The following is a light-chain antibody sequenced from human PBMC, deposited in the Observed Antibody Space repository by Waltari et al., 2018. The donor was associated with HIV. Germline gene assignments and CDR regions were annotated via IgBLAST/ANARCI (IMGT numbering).Light chain of an antibody. CDR1: SSNIGSNT. V-gene: IGLV1-44*01. CDR3: STWDDGLDGPV. Sequence: QSVLTQPPSASGTPGQRVSISCSGSSSNIGSNTVNWYQQLPGTAPKLLIYTDKHRPSGVPDRSSGSKSDTSPSLAISGLQSEDEADYYCSTWDDGLDGPVFGGGTKLTVL. CDR2: TDK. J-gene: IGLJ3*02.